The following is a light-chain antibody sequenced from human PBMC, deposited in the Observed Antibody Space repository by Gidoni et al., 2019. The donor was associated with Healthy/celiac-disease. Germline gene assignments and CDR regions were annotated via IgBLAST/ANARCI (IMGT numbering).Light chain of an antibody. J-gene: IGLJ2*01. CDR2: GKH. CDR1: SLRSYY. Sequence: SSELTQDPAVSVALGQTVRITCQGDSLRSYYASWYQQKPGQAPLLVIYGKHHRPSGIPDRFSGSSSGNTASLTITGAQAEDEADYYCNSRDSSGNHVVFGGGTKLTVL. CDR3: NSRDSSGNHVV. V-gene: IGLV3-19*01.